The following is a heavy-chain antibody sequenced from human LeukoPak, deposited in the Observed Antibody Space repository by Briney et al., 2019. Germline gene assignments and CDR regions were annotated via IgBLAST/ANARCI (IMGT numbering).Heavy chain of an antibody. V-gene: IGHV1-18*01. CDR1: RYSFVSYG. CDR3: ARVRDTGYDENDF. J-gene: IGHJ4*02. CDR2: ISAYNGKT. D-gene: IGHD5-12*01. Sequence: ASVKVSCKASRYSFVSYGMSWVRQAPGQGLEWMGWISAYNGKTNYPQKFQGRVTMTTDTSTNTGYMELRSLRFDDTAVYYCARVRDTGYDENDFWGQGTLVTVSS.